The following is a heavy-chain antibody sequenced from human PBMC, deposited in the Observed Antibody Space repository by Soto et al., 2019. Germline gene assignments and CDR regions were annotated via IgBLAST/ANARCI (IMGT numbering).Heavy chain of an antibody. CDR2: IYYSGST. CDR3: ARTYDILTGYYVY. D-gene: IGHD3-9*01. J-gene: IGHJ4*02. CDR1: GGSISSGDYY. Sequence: QVQLQESGPGLVKPSQTLSLTCTVSGGSISSGDYYWSWIRQPPGKGLEWIGYIYYSGSTYYNPSLKSRVTISVDTSTNQFSLKLSSVTAAATAVYYCARTYDILTGYYVYWGQGTLVTVSS. V-gene: IGHV4-30-4*01.